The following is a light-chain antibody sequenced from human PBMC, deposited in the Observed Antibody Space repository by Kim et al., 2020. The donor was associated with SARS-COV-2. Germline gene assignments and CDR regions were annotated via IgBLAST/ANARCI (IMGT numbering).Light chain of an antibody. CDR3: QAWDSNTAV. Sequence: SVSPGQPASISCSGDKLGDKYACWYQQKSGQSPVLVIYHDTKRPSGIPERFSGSNSGNTATLTISGTQAIDEADYYCQAWDSNTAVFGGGTQLTVL. CDR2: HDT. J-gene: IGLJ2*01. V-gene: IGLV3-1*01. CDR1: KLGDKY.